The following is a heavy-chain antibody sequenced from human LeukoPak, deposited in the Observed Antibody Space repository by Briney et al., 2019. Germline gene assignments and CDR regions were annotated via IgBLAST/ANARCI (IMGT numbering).Heavy chain of an antibody. J-gene: IGHJ4*02. CDR2: IYGDGST. D-gene: IGHD5-18*01. CDR1: GGSISSYY. CDR3: ARYSYGGLYFDY. Sequence: SETLSLTCTVSGGSISSYYWRWIRQPPGKGLEWIGYIYGDGSTTYNPSLRSRVSISLHTSKTQFSLNLSSVTAADTAVYYCARYSYGGLYFDYWGQGTQVAVSS. V-gene: IGHV4-59*01.